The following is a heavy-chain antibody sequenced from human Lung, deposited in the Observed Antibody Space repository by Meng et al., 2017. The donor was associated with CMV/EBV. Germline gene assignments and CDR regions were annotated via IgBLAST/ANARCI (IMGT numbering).Heavy chain of an antibody. Sequence: VHLEGSGGGLIQPGGSLRLSCAASGFTVTSYYMHWVRQAPGKGLEWVSVIYSSGRTYYADSVKGRLTISRDNSKNTVDLQMNTLRAEDTAIYYCVRGPLLGWFDPWGQGALVTVSS. CDR2: IYSSGRT. CDR1: GFTVTSYY. CDR3: VRGPLLGWFDP. V-gene: IGHV3-53*01. J-gene: IGHJ5*02.